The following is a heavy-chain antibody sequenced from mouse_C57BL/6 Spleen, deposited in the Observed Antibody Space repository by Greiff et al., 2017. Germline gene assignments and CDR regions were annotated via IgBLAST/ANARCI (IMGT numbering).Heavy chain of an antibody. CDR1: GFSLTSYG. CDR3: ARLSSYDAMDY. Sequence: QVQLQQSGPGLVQPSQSLSITCTVSGFSLTSYGVHWVRQSPGKGLEWLGVIWSGGSTNYNAAFISRLSISKDNSKSQVFFKMNSLQADDTAIYYCARLSSYDAMDYWGQGTSVTVSS. CDR2: IWSGGST. J-gene: IGHJ4*01. V-gene: IGHV2-2*01. D-gene: IGHD1-1*01.